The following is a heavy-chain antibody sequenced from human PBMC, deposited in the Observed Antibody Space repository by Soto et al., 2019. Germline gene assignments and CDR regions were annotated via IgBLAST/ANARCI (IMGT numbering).Heavy chain of an antibody. CDR2: INQDGGGT. CDR1: GFTFISSF. V-gene: IGHV3-7*03. Sequence: GSLRLSCVASGFTFISSFMGWVRQAPGKGLEWVANINQDGGGTYYVDSVEGRFTISRDNAKDSLYLQMNSLRGEDTAVYYCARYFRGSGRYFFDYWGQGTLVTVSS. D-gene: IGHD6-19*01. J-gene: IGHJ4*02. CDR3: ARYFRGSGRYFFDY.